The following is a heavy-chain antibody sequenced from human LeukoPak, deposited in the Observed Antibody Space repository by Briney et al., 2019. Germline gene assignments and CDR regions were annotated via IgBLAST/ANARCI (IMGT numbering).Heavy chain of an antibody. V-gene: IGHV4-59*01. J-gene: IGHJ6*02. Sequence: SETLSLTCSVSGGSISTYYWSWIRQPPGKGLEWIGYIYYTGATNYNPSLRSRVTISVDTSRNQFSLRLSSVTAADTAVYYCAREDPQTTVPEGMDVWGHGTTVIVSS. CDR2: IYYTGAT. CDR1: GGSISTYY. D-gene: IGHD4-17*01. CDR3: AREDPQTTVPEGMDV.